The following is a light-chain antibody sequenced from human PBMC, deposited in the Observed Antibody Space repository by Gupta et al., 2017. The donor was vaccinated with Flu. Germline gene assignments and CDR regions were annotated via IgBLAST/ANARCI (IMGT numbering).Light chain of an antibody. CDR2: VNSDGSH. J-gene: IGLJ3*02. V-gene: IGLV4-69*01. CDR1: SEHSSYA. Sequence: QPVLTHSPSASASPGASVKVTCTLSSEHSSYAIAWGQQQPGKGARYLMRVNSDGSHTKGDGIPDRFSGSSSGAARYLTIASLQAEDDADYYCQTWGTSSWVFGGGTKLTVL. CDR3: QTWGTSSWV.